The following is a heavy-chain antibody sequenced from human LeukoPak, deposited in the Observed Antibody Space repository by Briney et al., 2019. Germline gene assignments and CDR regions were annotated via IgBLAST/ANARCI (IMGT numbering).Heavy chain of an antibody. D-gene: IGHD3-9*01. CDR3: AHSQHPTRYDILTGIFDY. Sequence: SGPTLVKPTQTLTLTCTFSGFSLSSTGVRVGWIRQPPGKALEWLALIYWDDYKRYSLSLKSSLTITKDTSKNQVVLTMTNMDPVDTATYYCAHSQHPTRYDILTGIFDYWGQGNLVTVSS. J-gene: IGHJ4*02. CDR1: GFSLSSTGVR. CDR2: IYWDDYK. V-gene: IGHV2-5*02.